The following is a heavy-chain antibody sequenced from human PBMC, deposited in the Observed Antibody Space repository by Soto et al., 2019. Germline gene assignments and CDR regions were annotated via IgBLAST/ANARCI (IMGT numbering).Heavy chain of an antibody. V-gene: IGHV1-3*01. CDR1: GYTLGTYA. J-gene: IGHJ4*02. CDR2: INAGSGFT. D-gene: IGHD3-3*01. CDR3: ARDRVPLAVFGVAMGVFDY. Sequence: EASVKVSCKASGYTLGTYALHWVRQAPGQNLEWMGWINAGSGFTKSSQKFQGRVRITRDTSANTATMEVSSLTFEDTAVYYCARDRVPLAVFGVAMGVFDYWGQGSLVTVSS.